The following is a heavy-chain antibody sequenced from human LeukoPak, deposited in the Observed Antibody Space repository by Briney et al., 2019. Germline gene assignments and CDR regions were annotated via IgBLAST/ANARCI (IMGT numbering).Heavy chain of an antibody. CDR2: ISSSSSYI. Sequence: PGGSLRLSCAASGFTFSSYSMNWVRQAPGKGLEWVSSISSSSSYIYYADSVKGRFTISRDNAKNSLYLQMNSLRAEDTAVYCCARAGYSSGWYSYYWGQGTLVTVSS. CDR1: GFTFSSYS. D-gene: IGHD6-19*01. J-gene: IGHJ4*02. V-gene: IGHV3-21*01. CDR3: ARAGYSSGWYSYY.